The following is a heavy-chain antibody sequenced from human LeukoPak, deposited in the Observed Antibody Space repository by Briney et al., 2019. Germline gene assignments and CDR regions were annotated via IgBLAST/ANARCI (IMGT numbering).Heavy chain of an antibody. V-gene: IGHV3-23*01. Sequence: PGGSLRLSCAASGFTFSSYAMSWVRQAPGKGLEWVSAQSNIGSSTSYADSVKGRFTISGDNSKNSLYLQMNSLRAEDTAVYYCARDRIIYGDYGDAFDIWGQGTMVTVSS. J-gene: IGHJ3*02. CDR3: ARDRIIYGDYGDAFDI. D-gene: IGHD4-17*01. CDR2: QSNIGSST. CDR1: GFTFSSYA.